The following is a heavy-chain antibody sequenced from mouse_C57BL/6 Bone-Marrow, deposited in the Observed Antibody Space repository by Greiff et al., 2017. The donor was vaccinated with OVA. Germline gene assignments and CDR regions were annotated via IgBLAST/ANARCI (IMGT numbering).Heavy chain of an antibody. CDR3: AIGALLLRHYWYFDV. Sequence: QVQLQQPGAELVKPGASVKVSCKASGYTFTSYWMHWVKQRPGQGLEWIGRIHPSDSDTNYNQKFKGKATLTVDKSSSTAYMQLSSLTSDDSSVYYCAIGALLLRHYWYFDVWGTGTTVTVSS. CDR1: GYTFTSYW. V-gene: IGHV1-74*01. D-gene: IGHD1-1*01. J-gene: IGHJ1*03. CDR2: IHPSDSDT.